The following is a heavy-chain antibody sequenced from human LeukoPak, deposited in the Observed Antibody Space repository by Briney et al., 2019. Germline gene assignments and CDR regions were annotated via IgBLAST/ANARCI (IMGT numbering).Heavy chain of an antibody. CDR1: GYSENFYG. J-gene: IGHJ4*02. D-gene: IGHD2-8*01. V-gene: IGHV1-18*01. CDR2: ISAQHGQT. Sequence: EASVKVSCKTSGYSENFYGITWVRQVAGQGREWMGWISAQHGQTEYAPNSQDRVTMTTDTYTNTAYMELRSLRSDDTAVYYCAGSLGYCTSNVCYLKYWGQGTLVTVSS. CDR3: AGSLGYCTSNVCYLKY.